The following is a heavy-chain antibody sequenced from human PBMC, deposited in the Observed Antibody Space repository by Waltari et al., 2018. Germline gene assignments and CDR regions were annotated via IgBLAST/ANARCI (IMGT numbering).Heavy chain of an antibody. D-gene: IGHD6-13*01. CDR2: MNPNSGNT. J-gene: IGHJ5*02. CDR3: ALIAAAGNDWFDP. V-gene: IGHV1-8*03. CDR1: GYTCTSYD. Sequence: QVQLVQSGAEVKKPGASVKVSCKASGYTCTSYDTNWMREATGQGLEWMGWMNPNSGNTGYAQKFQGRVTITRNTSISTAYMELSSLRSEDTAVYYCALIAAAGNDWFDPWGQGTLVTVSS.